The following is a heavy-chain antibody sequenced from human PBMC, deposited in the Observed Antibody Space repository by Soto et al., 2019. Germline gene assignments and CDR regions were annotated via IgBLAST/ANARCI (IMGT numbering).Heavy chain of an antibody. V-gene: IGHV4-59*01. Sequence: VHLQESGPGLVKPSETLSLTCTVSGGSISIYYWNWIRQPPGKGLEWIGYVHYSGTTSYNPSVESRVTISLDTYKNQFSLRLTSVTAADTAVYYCARRWSGTDYWGQGTLVTVSS. CDR3: ARRWSGTDY. D-gene: IGHD3-10*01. CDR1: GGSISIYY. CDR2: VHYSGTT. J-gene: IGHJ4*02.